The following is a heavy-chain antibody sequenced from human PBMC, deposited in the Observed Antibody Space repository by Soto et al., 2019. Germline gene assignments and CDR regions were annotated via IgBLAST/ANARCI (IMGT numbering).Heavy chain of an antibody. Sequence: QVQLVQSGAEAKKPGASVKVSCKASGYTFTSYDINWVRQATGQGLEWMGWMNPNGGNTGYAQKFQGRVTMTRNTSISTAYMELSSLRSEDTAVYYCARPNDASPILYGMDVWGQGTTVTVSS. CDR3: ARPNDASPILYGMDV. CDR1: GYTFTSYD. CDR2: MNPNGGNT. D-gene: IGHD1-1*01. V-gene: IGHV1-8*01. J-gene: IGHJ6*02.